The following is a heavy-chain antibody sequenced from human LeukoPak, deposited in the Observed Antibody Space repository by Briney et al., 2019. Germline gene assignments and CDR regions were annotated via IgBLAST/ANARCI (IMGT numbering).Heavy chain of an antibody. Sequence: PGGSLRLSCAASGFTFSTYEMNWVRQAPGKGLEWVSYISDSGHTIYYADSVKGRFTISRDNAKSSLYLQMNSLRAEDTAVYYCARPYFVAANYYFDYWGQEPWSPSPQ. D-gene: IGHD4/OR15-4a*01. CDR2: ISDSGHTI. J-gene: IGHJ4*01. CDR3: ARPYFVAANYYFDY. CDR1: GFTFSTYE. V-gene: IGHV3-48*03.